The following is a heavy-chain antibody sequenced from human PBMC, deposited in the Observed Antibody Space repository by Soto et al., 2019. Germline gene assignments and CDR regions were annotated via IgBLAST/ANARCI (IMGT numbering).Heavy chain of an antibody. Sequence: SGPTLVNPTQTLTLTCTFSGLSLNTIAMWVSWIRQPPGKALEWLALINWDDAKHYSASLKTRLSISKDTSKNQVVLTMTNMDPVDTATYYCARSIVGATLGGGFDPWGQGTLVTVSS. CDR3: ARSIVGATLGGGFDP. CDR1: GLSLNTIAMW. CDR2: INWDDAK. V-gene: IGHV2-70*12. D-gene: IGHD1-26*01. J-gene: IGHJ5*02.